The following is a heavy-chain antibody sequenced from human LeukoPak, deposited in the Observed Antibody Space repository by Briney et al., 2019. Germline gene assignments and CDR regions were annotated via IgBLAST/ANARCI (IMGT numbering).Heavy chain of an antibody. V-gene: IGHV3-74*01. J-gene: IGHJ4*02. D-gene: IGHD6-19*01. Sequence: GGSLRLSSAASGFTFSNYWMHWVRQAPGKGLVWVSRIYTDGSSTSYADSVEGRFTISRDNAKNTLYLQMSSLRAEDTAVYYCARAVAGIDFWGQGTLVTVSS. CDR2: IYTDGSST. CDR3: ARAVAGIDF. CDR1: GFTFSNYW.